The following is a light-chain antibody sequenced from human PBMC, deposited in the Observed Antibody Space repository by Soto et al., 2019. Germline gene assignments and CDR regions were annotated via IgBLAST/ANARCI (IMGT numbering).Light chain of an antibody. CDR3: QQYGASPST. CDR1: RNVNIRY. CDR2: ATS. Sequence: EIVLTQSPGTLSSSPGERATLSCRASRNVNIRYLAWYQQKPGQAPSLLIYATSRRATGSPDRFSGSGSGTDFTLTIRRLEPDDCAGYYCQQYGASPSTFGPGTKLEIK. J-gene: IGKJ2*01. V-gene: IGKV3-20*01.